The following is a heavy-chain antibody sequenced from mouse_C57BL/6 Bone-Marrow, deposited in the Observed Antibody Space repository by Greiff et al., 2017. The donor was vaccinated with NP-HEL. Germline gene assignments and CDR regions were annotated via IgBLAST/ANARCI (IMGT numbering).Heavy chain of an antibody. CDR3: ARHGGELPGAMDY. D-gene: IGHD1-1*01. J-gene: IGHJ4*01. Sequence: EVKVVESGGDLVKAGGSLKLSCAASGFTFSSYGMSWVRQTPDKRLEWVATISSGGSYTYYPDSVKGRFTISRDNAKNTLYLQMSSLKSEDTAMYYCARHGGELPGAMDYWGQGTSVTVSS. CDR2: ISSGGSYT. V-gene: IGHV5-6*01. CDR1: GFTFSSYG.